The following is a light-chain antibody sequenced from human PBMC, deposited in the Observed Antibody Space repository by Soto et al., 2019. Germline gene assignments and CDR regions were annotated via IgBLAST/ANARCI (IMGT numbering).Light chain of an antibody. V-gene: IGKV1-5*03. CDR2: NAS. CDR1: QSISSW. J-gene: IGKJ3*01. Sequence: DIQMTQSPSTLSASVGDRVTIACRASQSISSWLAWYQQKQGKAPKLLIYNASSLESGVPSRFSGSGSGTEFTLTISSLQPDDFATYCCQQYNSLPTFGPGTKVHI. CDR3: QQYNSLPT.